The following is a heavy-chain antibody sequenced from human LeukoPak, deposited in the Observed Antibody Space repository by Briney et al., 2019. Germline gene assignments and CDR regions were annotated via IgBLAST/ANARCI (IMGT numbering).Heavy chain of an antibody. CDR2: IYYSGTT. J-gene: IGHJ4*02. V-gene: IGHV4-39*01. CDR1: GGSIASSGYY. CDR3: ARYVVVTTKYYFDY. Sequence: SETLSLTCTVSGGSIASSGYYWSWVRQPPGKGLEWIVTIYYSGTTYYNAPLKSRVTISVDTSKNQFSVKLSSVTAADTAVYYCARYVVVTTKYYFDYWGQGNLVTVSS. D-gene: IGHD2-21*02.